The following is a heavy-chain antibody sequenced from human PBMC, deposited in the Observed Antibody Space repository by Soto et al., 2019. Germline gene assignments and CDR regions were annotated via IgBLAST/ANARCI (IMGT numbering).Heavy chain of an antibody. V-gene: IGHV1-2*04. CDR2: INPNSGGT. D-gene: IGHD1-26*01. J-gene: IGHJ6*02. CDR3: ARAMRIVGATTDYYYGMDV. Sequence: ASVKVTCKASGYTFTGCYMRWVRQAPGQGLEWMGWINPNSGGTNYAQKFQGWVTMTRDTSISTAYMELGRLRSDDTAVYYCARAMRIVGATTDYYYGMDVWGQGTTVTVSS. CDR1: GYTFTGCY.